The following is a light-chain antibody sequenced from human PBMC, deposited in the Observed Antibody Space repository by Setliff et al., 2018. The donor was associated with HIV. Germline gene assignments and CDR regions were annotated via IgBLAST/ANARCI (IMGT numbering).Light chain of an antibody. CDR2: EVI. Sequence: QPASVSGSPGQSITISCTGTSSDVGSYNLVSWYQQHPGKAPKLMIYEVIKRPSGVSNRFSGSKSGNTASLTISGLQAEDEADYYCFLYTSSTPLYVFGTGTKV. V-gene: IGLV2-14*02. CDR3: FLYTSSTPLYV. J-gene: IGLJ1*01. CDR1: SSDVGSYNL.